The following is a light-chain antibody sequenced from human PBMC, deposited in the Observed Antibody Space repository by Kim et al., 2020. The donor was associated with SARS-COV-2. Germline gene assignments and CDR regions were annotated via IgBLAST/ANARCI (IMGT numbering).Light chain of an antibody. J-gene: IGKJ2*01. CDR1: QSVRSN. Sequence: EIVMTQCPATLSVSPGERATLSCRASQSVRSNLAWYQQKPSQAPRLLIYAASTRATGIPARFSGSGSGTEFTLTISSLQSEDFAVYYCQQYTNWPPEYTFGQGTKLEI. CDR3: QQYTNWPPEYT. CDR2: AAS. V-gene: IGKV3-15*01.